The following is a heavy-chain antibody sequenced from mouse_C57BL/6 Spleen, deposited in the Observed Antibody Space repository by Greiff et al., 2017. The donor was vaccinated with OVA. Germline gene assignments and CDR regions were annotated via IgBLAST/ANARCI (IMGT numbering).Heavy chain of an antibody. CDR1: GYAFTNYL. CDR2: INPGSGGT. J-gene: IGHJ2*01. Sequence: QVQLKQSGAELVRPGTSVKVSCKASGYAFTNYLIEWVKQRPGQGLEWIGVINPGSGGTNYNEKFKGKATLTADKSSSTAYMQLSSLTSEDSAVYFCARENAGSYYFDYWGQGTTLTVSS. D-gene: IGHD4-1*01. CDR3: ARENAGSYYFDY. V-gene: IGHV1-54*01.